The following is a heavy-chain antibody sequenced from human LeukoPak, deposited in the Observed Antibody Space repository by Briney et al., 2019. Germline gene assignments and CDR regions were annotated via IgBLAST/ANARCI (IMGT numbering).Heavy chain of an antibody. D-gene: IGHD2-21*02. V-gene: IGHV4-30-4*01. CDR3: AREGGGDSTLDY. CDR2: IYYSGST. CDR1: GGSISSGDYY. J-gene: IGHJ4*02. Sequence: SETLSLTCTVSGGSISSGDYYWSWIRQPPGKGLEWIGYIYYSGSTYYNPSLKSRVTISVDTSKNQFSLKLSSVTAADTAVYYCAREGGGDSTLDYWGQGTLDTVSS.